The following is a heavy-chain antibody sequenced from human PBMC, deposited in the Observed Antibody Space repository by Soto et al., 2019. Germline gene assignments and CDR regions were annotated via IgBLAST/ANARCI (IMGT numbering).Heavy chain of an antibody. Sequence: SETLSLTCTVSGGSISSGDYYWSWIRQPPGKGLEWIGYIYYSGSTYYNPSLKSRVTISVDTSKNQFSLKLSSVTAADTAVYYCARVWLNNYYYYGMEVWGQGTTVNVSS. CDR3: ARVWLNNYYYYGMEV. J-gene: IGHJ6*02. D-gene: IGHD6-19*01. CDR2: IYYSGST. CDR1: GGSISSGDYY. V-gene: IGHV4-30-4*01.